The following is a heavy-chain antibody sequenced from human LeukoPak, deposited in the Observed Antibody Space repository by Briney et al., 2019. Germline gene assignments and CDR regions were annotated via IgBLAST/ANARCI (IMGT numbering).Heavy chain of an antibody. Sequence: GGSLRLSCAVSGFTFSGSWMHWVRQGPGGGLEWVSRIDSDGSTTNYADSVKGRFTISRDNARNTLYLQMSNLRAEDTAVYYCARSRYDLDYYYVMDVWGQGTTVTVSS. D-gene: IGHD5-12*01. CDR3: ARSRYDLDYYYVMDV. V-gene: IGHV3-74*01. J-gene: IGHJ6*02. CDR2: IDSDGSTT. CDR1: GFTFSGSW.